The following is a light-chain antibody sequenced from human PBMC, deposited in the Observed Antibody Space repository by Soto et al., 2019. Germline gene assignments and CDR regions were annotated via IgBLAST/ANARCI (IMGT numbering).Light chain of an antibody. CDR3: AAWDDSLSGEV. Sequence: QSVLTHPPSASGTPGQRVTSSCSGGSSNIGSNYVNWYQQLPRTTPKLLIYSNTQRPSGVPDRFSGSKSGTSASLAISGLRSEDEADYYCAAWDDSLSGEVFGTGTKVTVL. V-gene: IGLV1-47*02. J-gene: IGLJ1*01. CDR1: SSNIGSNY. CDR2: SNT.